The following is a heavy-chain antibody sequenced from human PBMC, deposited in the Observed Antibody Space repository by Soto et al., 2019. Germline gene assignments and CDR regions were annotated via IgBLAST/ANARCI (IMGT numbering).Heavy chain of an antibody. CDR2: ISASGGGT. J-gene: IGHJ5*02. CDR3: AKSRTATTSCYGS. Sequence: PGGSLILSCAASGFTFNNYAMTWVRRAPGKGLEWVSSISASGGGTFYADSVKGRFIISRDSSKDTLYLQMNSLRVEDTAVYYCAKSRTATTSCYGSWGQGARVTVPQ. CDR1: GFTFNNYA. V-gene: IGHV3-23*01. D-gene: IGHD2-2*01.